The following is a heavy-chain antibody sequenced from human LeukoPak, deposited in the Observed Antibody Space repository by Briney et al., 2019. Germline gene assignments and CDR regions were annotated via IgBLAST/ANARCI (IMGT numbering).Heavy chain of an antibody. CDR2: INHSGST. D-gene: IGHD2-21*02. CDR1: GGYFSPYY. V-gene: IGHV4-34*01. J-gene: IGHJ4*02. CDR3: ARGGFYCGGDCYVDY. Sequence: KTSETLSLTCAVYGGYFSPYYWSWIRQPPGKGLEWIGEINHSGSTNYNPSLKSRVTISVDTSKNQFSLKLSSVTAADTAVYYCARGGFYCGGDCYVDYWGQGTLVTVSS.